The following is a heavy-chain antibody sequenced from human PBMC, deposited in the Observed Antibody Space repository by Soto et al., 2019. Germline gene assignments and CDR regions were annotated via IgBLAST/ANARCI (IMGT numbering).Heavy chain of an antibody. CDR3: ARAEEQWLPDDNWFAP. CDR1: GFTFSSYW. J-gene: IGHJ5*02. CDR2: INSDGSST. D-gene: IGHD6-19*01. V-gene: IGHV3-74*01. Sequence: GGALRLSCAASGFTFSSYWMHWVRQAPGKGLVWVSRINSDGSSTSYADSVKGRFTISRDNAKNTLYLQMNSLRAEDTAVYYCARAEEQWLPDDNWFAPWGQGTLVTVSS.